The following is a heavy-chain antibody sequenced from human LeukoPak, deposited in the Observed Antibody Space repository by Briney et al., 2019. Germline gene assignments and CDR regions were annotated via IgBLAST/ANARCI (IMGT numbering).Heavy chain of an antibody. CDR2: ILFSGSS. J-gene: IGHJ4*02. V-gene: IGHV4-39*01. CDR3: ARRNLLLGGSFDS. CDR1: GDSIVSKYYY. Sequence: SETLSLTCNVSGDSIVSKYYYWAWFREPPRSGLEWLGNILFSGSSYYNPSLGSRVAMSVDTSKNQFSLKLNSVTAADTSVYFCARRNLLLGGSFDSWGKGSMVIVSS. D-gene: IGHD2-8*02.